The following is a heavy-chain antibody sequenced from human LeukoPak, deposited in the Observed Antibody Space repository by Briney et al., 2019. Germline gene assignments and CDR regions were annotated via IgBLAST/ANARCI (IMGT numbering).Heavy chain of an antibody. Sequence: ETLSLTCTVSGGSISSYYWSWIRQPAGKGLEWVGRIKSKTSGGTADYAAPVKGRFTMSRDDSKNTLYLQMDSLKTEDTAVYYCTTGSTGGEDDWGQGTLVTVSS. CDR2: IKSKTSGGTA. V-gene: IGHV3-15*01. D-gene: IGHD3-10*01. CDR1: GGSISSYY. CDR3: TTGSTGGEDD. J-gene: IGHJ4*02.